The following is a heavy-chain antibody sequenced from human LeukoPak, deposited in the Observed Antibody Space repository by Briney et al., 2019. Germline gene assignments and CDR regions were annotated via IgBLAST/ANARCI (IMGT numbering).Heavy chain of an antibody. Sequence: GASVKVSCKASGYTFTGYYMHWVRQAPGQGLEWMGWINPNSGGTNYAQKFQGRVTMTRDTSISTAYMELNRLRSDDTAVYYCAWSYSSGWTYHYWGQGTLVTVSS. CDR3: AWSYSSGWTYHY. D-gene: IGHD6-19*01. CDR2: INPNSGGT. CDR1: GYTFTGYY. J-gene: IGHJ4*02. V-gene: IGHV1-2*02.